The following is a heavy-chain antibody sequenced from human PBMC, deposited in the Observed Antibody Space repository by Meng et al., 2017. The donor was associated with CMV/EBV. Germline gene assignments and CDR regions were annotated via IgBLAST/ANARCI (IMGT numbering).Heavy chain of an antibody. V-gene: IGHV4-59*01. CDR1: GGSISSYY. CDR2: IYYSGST. D-gene: IGHD2-2*01. CDR3: ARAVVVPAAIDY. J-gene: IGHJ4*02. Sequence: ESLKISCTVSGGSISSYYWSWIRQPPGKGLEWIGYIYYSGSTNYNPSLKSRVTISVDTSKNQFSLKLSYVTAADTAVYYCARAVVVPAAIDYWGQGTLVTVSS.